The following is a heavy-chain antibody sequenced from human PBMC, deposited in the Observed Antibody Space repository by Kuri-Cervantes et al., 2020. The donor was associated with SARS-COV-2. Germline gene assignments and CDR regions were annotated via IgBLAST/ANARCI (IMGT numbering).Heavy chain of an antibody. V-gene: IGHV1-69*05. CDR3: ARVLNSDLSYCGGDCYPYFDY. CDR1: GGTFSSYA. D-gene: IGHD2-21*01. Sequence: SVKVSCKASGGTFSSYAISWVRQAPGQGLEWMGGIIPIFGTANYAQKFQGRVTITTDESTSTAYKELSSLRSEDTAVYYCARVLNSDLSYCGGDCYPYFDYWGQGTLVTVSS. J-gene: IGHJ4*02. CDR2: IIPIFGTA.